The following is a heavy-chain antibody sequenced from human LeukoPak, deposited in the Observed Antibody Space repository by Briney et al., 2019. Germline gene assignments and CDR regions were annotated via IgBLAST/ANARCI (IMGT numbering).Heavy chain of an antibody. CDR1: GGSISTSNYY. D-gene: IGHD3-10*01. CDR3: ARHRLRVSGSYFGFDP. CDR2: IFYSGST. V-gene: IGHV4-39*01. Sequence: SETLSLTCTVSGGSISTSNYYWGWIRQPPGKGLEWIGNIFYSGSTYYSPSLRSRVTISLDTSRNQFSLKLNSVTAADTAVYYCARHRLRVSGSYFGFDPWGQGTLVTVSS. J-gene: IGHJ5*02.